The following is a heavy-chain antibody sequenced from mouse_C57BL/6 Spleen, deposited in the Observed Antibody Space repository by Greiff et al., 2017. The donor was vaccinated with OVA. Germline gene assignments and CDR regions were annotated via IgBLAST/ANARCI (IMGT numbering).Heavy chain of an antibody. CDR2: IYPGDGDT. D-gene: IGHD4-1*01. V-gene: IGHV1-82*01. CDR1: GYAFSSSW. Sequence: QVQLKESGPELVKPGASVKISCKASGYAFSSSWMNWVKQRPGKGLEWIGRIYPGDGDTNYNGKFKGKATLTADKSSSTAYMQLSSLTSEDSAVYFCARSELGPYAMDYWGQGTSVTVSS. J-gene: IGHJ4*01. CDR3: ARSELGPYAMDY.